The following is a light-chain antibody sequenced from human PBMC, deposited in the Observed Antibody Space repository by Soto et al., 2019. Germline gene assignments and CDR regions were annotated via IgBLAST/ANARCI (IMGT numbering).Light chain of an antibody. Sequence: EIVMTQSPATLSVSPGERATLSCRASQSVGNKLAWYQQRPGQAPRLLIYGASTRATGIPARFSGSGSGTEFTLTISSLQSEDFALYYCQQHDILPITFGQGTRLEIK. CDR2: GAS. CDR3: QQHDILPIT. V-gene: IGKV3-15*01. J-gene: IGKJ5*01. CDR1: QSVGNK.